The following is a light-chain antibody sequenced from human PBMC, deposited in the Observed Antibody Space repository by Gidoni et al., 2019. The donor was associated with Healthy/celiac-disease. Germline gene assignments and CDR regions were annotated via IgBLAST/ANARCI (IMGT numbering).Light chain of an antibody. CDR3: QQRSNWWT. CDR1: QSVSSY. V-gene: IGKV3-11*01. J-gene: IGKJ1*01. CDR2: DAS. Sequence: EIVLTQYPATLSLSPGERATLSCRASQSVSSYLAWYQQQPGQAPRLLIYDASNRAPGIPARFSGSGSGTDFTLNISSLEPEDFAVYYCQQRSNWWTFGQGTKVEIK.